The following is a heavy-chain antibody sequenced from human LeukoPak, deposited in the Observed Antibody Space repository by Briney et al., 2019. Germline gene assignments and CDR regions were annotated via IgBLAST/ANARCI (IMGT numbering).Heavy chain of an antibody. Sequence: PGGSLKLSCAASGFTFSGSAMHWVRQASGKGLYWVGRIRSKANNYATAYAASVNGRFTISRDDSKNTAYLQMNSLKTEDTAVYYCIRQIGDSSGGWFDPWGQGTLVTVSS. D-gene: IGHD6-19*01. J-gene: IGHJ5*02. CDR2: IRSKANNYAT. CDR1: GFTFSGSA. V-gene: IGHV3-73*01. CDR3: IRQIGDSSGGWFDP.